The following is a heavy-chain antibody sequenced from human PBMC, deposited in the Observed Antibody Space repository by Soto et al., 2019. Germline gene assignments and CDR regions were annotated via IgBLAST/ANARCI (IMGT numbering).Heavy chain of an antibody. CDR2: ISYDGSNK. D-gene: IGHD6-19*01. CDR1: GFTFSSYG. V-gene: IGHV3-30*18. J-gene: IGHJ4*02. CDR3: AKDPESSGWSTFDY. Sequence: QVQLVESGGGVVQPGRSLRLSCAASGFTFSSYGMHWVRQAPGKGLEWVAVISYDGSNKYYADSVQGRFTISRDNSKNTLYLQMNSLRAEDTAVYYCAKDPESSGWSTFDYWGQGTLVTVSS.